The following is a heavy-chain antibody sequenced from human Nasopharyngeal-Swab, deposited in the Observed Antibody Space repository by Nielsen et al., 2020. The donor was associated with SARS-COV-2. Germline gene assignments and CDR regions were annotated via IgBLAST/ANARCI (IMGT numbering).Heavy chain of an antibody. D-gene: IGHD6-6*01. CDR3: AREVRGIAARPYSDYYYGMDV. V-gene: IGHV4-59*01. CDR2: IYYSGST. J-gene: IGHJ6*02. Sequence: WIRQPTGKGLEWIGYIYYSGSTNYNPSLKSRVTISVDTSKNQFSLKLSSVTAADTAVYYCAREVRGIAARPYSDYYYGMDVWGQGTTVTVSS.